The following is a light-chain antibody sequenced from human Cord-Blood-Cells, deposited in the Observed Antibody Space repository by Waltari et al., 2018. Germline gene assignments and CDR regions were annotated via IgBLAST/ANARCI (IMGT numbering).Light chain of an antibody. J-gene: IGLJ2*01. CDR3: GTWDSSLSAVV. CDR1: SSNIGINY. CDR2: DNN. Sequence: QSVLTQPHSVSAAPGQKVTISCSGSSSNIGINYVSWYQQLPGTAPKLLIYDNNNRPAGSPDRVSGAKSGTAATLGITGLQTGDEADYYCGTWDSSLSAVVFGGGTKLTVL. V-gene: IGLV1-51*01.